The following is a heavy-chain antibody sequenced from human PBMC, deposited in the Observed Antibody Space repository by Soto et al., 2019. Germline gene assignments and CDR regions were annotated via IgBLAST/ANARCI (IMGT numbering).Heavy chain of an antibody. D-gene: IGHD6-13*01. CDR3: ARERDGSSWSSAESLQY. CDR2: ISTYNANT. CDR1: GYIFSNYG. V-gene: IGHV1-18*01. J-gene: IGHJ1*01. Sequence: ASVKFYCKASGYIFSNYGISWVRQAPGQGLEWMGWISTYNANTYYAQKFQGRVTMTTDTSTSTAYMELRSLRSDDTAVFYCARERDGSSWSSAESLQYWGQGTLVTVSS.